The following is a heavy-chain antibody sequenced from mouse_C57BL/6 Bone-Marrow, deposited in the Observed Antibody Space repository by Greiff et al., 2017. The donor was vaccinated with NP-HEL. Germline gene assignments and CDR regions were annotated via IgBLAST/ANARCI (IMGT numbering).Heavy chain of an antibody. V-gene: IGHV1-53*01. CDR3: ARSYYGSSYCYFDY. Sequence: QQPGTELVKPGASVKLSCKASGYTFTSYWMHWVKQRPGQGLEWIGNINPSNGGTNYNEKFKSKATLTVDKSSSTAYMQLSSLTSEDSAVYYGARSYYGSSYCYFDYWGQGTTLTVSS. CDR2: INPSNGGT. J-gene: IGHJ2*01. CDR1: GYTFTSYW. D-gene: IGHD1-1*01.